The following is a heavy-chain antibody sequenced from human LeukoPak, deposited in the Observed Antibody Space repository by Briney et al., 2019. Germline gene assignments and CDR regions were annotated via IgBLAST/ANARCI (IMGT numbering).Heavy chain of an antibody. J-gene: IGHJ4*02. Sequence: GGSLRLSCTASGFTFNIYNMNWVRQAPGRGLEWVSYISSSGVTIHYADSVKGRFTISRDNARNSLYLQMNSLRAEDTALYYCARSRHSYDSTGFPHYWGQGTLVTVSS. D-gene: IGHD3-22*01. CDR1: GFTFNIYN. V-gene: IGHV3-48*04. CDR2: ISSSGVTI. CDR3: ARSRHSYDSTGFPHY.